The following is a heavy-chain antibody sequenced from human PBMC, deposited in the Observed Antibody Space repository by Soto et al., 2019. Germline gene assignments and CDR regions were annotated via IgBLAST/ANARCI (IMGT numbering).Heavy chain of an antibody. CDR2: ISAYNGNT. CDR3: AGEGYRTDWIKASEI. V-gene: IGHV1-18*01. D-gene: IGHD3-9*01. J-gene: IGHJ3*02. CDR1: GYTFTSYG. Sequence: ASVKVSCKASGYTFTSYGISWVRQAPGQGLEWMGWISAYNGNTNYAQKLQGRVTMTTDTSTSTAYMELRSLRSDDTAVYYCAGEGYRTDWIKASEIWGQGTMVTVSS.